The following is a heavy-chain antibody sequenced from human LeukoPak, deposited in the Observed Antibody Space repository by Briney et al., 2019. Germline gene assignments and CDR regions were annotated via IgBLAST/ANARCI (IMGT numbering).Heavy chain of an antibody. Sequence: PGASLRLSCAASGFSFSDYAINWVRQAPGQGLEWVSGISASATTTYYADSVKGRFTISRDNSKNTLNLQMNSLRADDTAVYYCAKDRRGVGAGVDYWGQGTLVTVSS. CDR3: AKDRRGVGAGVDY. D-gene: IGHD1-26*01. CDR2: ISASATTT. CDR1: GFSFSDYA. J-gene: IGHJ4*02. V-gene: IGHV3-23*01.